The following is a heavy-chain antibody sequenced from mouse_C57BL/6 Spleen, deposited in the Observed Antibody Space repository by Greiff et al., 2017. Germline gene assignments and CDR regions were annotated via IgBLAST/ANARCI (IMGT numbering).Heavy chain of an antibody. CDR3: ARAPQDYFDY. CDR2: ISSGGSYT. V-gene: IGHV5-6*01. CDR1: GFTFSSYG. Sequence: EVQGVESGGDLVKPGGSLKLSCAASGFTFSSYGMSWVRQTPDKRLEWVATISSGGSYTYYPDSVKGRFTISRDNAKNTLYLQMSSLKSEDTAMYYCARAPQDYFDYWGQGTTRTVSS. J-gene: IGHJ2*01.